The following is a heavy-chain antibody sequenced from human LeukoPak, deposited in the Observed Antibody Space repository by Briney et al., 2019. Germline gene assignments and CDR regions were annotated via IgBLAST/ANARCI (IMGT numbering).Heavy chain of an antibody. Sequence: SCKASGYTFTGYYMHWVRQAPGKGLEWVAVIWYDGSNKYYADSLKGRFTISRDNSKNTLYLQMNSLRAGDTAVYYCARADYYDSSGYYYGYGYWGQGTLVTVSS. D-gene: IGHD3-22*01. CDR2: IWYDGSNK. J-gene: IGHJ4*02. V-gene: IGHV3-33*01. CDR1: GYTFTGYY. CDR3: ARADYYDSSGYYYGYGY.